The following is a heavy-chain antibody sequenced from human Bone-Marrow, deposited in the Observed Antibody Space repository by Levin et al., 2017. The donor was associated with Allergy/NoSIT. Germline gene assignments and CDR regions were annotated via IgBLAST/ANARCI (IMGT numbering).Heavy chain of an antibody. CDR1: GGTSSSDP. D-gene: IGHD1-26*01. V-gene: IGHV1-69*04. Sequence: PVASVKVSCKASGGTSSSDPISWVRQAPGQGLEWMGRIIPILGIPQYAQNFQGRITISADKSTNTEYLEVNSLRSEDTAVYYCATESGSYSDRIYYFNSWGQGTLVTVSS. J-gene: IGHJ4*02. CDR2: IIPILGIP. CDR3: ATESGSYSDRIYYFNS.